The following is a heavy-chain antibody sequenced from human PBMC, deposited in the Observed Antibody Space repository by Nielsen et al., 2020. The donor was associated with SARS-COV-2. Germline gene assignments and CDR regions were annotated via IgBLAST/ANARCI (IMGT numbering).Heavy chain of an antibody. CDR1: GGSISSSSYY. D-gene: IGHD6-6*01. J-gene: IGHJ5*02. V-gene: IGHV4-39*01. CDR3: ARQTSIAARPGWFDP. CDR2: IYYSGST. Sequence: SETLSLTCTVSGGSISSSSYYWGWLRQPPGKGLEWIGSIYYSGSTYYNPSLKSRVTISVDTSKNQFSLKLSSVTAADTAVYYCARQTSIAARPGWFDPWGQGTLVTVSS.